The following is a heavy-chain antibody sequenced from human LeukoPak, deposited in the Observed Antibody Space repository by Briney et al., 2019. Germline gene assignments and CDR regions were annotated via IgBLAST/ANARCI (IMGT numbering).Heavy chain of an antibody. V-gene: IGHV4-59*11. CDR1: GPSISSQE. CDR3: ARVGILRFPSNWFDP. J-gene: IGHJ5*02. D-gene: IGHD3-3*01. Sequence: PSPTQSLICTVSGPSISSQERSLFGKHPRKSLRCIGYIYYSGSTRYNPSLKSRVTISVDTSKNQFSLKLSSVTAADTAVYYCARVGILRFPSNWFDPWGQGTLVTVSS. CDR2: IYYSGST.